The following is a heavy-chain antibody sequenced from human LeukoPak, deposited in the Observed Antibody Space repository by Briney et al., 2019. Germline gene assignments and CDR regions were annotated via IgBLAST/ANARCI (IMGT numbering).Heavy chain of an antibody. J-gene: IGHJ6*02. D-gene: IGHD1/OR15-1a*01. Sequence: SETLSLTCTVSGGSINSYYWTWIRQSPGKGLEWIGHIYFTGTTTYNPPLKSRVTISVDRSKNQFSLRLTSVTAADTAVYYCARQQQLDVWGPGTTVTVSS. V-gene: IGHV4-59*01. CDR2: IYFTGTT. CDR1: GGSINSYY. CDR3: ARQQQLDV.